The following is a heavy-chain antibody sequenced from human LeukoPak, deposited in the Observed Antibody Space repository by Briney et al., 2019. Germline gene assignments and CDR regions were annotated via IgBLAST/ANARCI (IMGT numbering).Heavy chain of an antibody. Sequence: PSETLSLTCNVSGGSISGYYWGWMRQPPGKRLERIGNIYYSWTTNYNPSLDSRLTISLDTSKNQVSLKLVAGTAADTAPYHLTGPDPSPLAFRGVVAPANYWGLGTLVTVSS. CDR2: IYYSWTT. D-gene: IGHD3-10*01. V-gene: IGHV4-59*01. J-gene: IGHJ4*02. CDR3: TGPDPSPLAFRGVVAPANY. CDR1: GGSISGYY.